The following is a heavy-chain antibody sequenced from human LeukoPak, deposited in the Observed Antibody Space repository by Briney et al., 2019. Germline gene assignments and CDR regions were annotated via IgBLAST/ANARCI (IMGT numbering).Heavy chain of an antibody. D-gene: IGHD3-3*01. Sequence: GGSLRLSCAASGFTFSSYSMNWVRQAPGKGLEWVSSISSSSSYIYYADSVKGRFTISRDNAKNSLYLQMNSLRAEDTAVYYCARDGQDRVTIFGVVIPFDYWGQGTPVTVSS. CDR3: ARDGQDRVTIFGVVIPFDY. CDR2: ISSSSSYI. CDR1: GFTFSSYS. J-gene: IGHJ4*02. V-gene: IGHV3-21*01.